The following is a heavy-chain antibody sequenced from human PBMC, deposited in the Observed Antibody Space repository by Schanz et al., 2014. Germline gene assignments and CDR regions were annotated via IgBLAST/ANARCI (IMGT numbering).Heavy chain of an antibody. D-gene: IGHD3-10*01. CDR1: GFPFSRYA. CDR3: RLWFGELYYGMDV. V-gene: IGHV3-30*04. CDR2: ISYDGSTK. J-gene: IGHJ6*02. Sequence: QVQLVESGGGVVQPGRSLRLSCAASGFPFSRYAMHWVRQAPGKGLEWVTLISYDGSTKYYTDSVKGRFTISRDNSKNTLYLQMNSLRAEDTAVYYCRLWFGELYYGMDVWGQGTTVTVSS.